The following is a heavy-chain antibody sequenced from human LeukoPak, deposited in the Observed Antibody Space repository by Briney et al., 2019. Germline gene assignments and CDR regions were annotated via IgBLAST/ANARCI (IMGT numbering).Heavy chain of an antibody. CDR2: MNPNSGNT. D-gene: IGHD6-13*01. V-gene: IGHV1-8*01. CDR3: ARGDMAAVPGYYYYYMDV. CDR1: GYTFTSYD. Sequence: ASVTVSCKTSGYTFTSYDINWVRQATGQGLEWMGRMNPNSGNTVYAQKFQGRVIMTRNTSKTTAYMEMSGLRSEDTAVYYCARGDMAAVPGYYYYYMDVWGKGTTVIVSS. J-gene: IGHJ6*03.